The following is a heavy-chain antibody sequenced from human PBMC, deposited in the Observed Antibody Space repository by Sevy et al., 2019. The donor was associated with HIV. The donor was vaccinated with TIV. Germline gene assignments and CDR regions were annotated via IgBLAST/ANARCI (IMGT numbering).Heavy chain of an antibody. CDR2: VSGSGGST. J-gene: IGHJ3*02. V-gene: IGHV3-23*01. D-gene: IGHD3-22*01. CDR3: AKDQGESSGYDPLGAFDI. Sequence: GESLKISCAASGFTFSSYAMNWVRQAPGKGLEWVSAVSGSGGSTYYADSVKGRFTISRDNSKSTRYLQMNSLRAEDTALYYCAKDQGESSGYDPLGAFDIWGQGTVVTVSS. CDR1: GFTFSSYA.